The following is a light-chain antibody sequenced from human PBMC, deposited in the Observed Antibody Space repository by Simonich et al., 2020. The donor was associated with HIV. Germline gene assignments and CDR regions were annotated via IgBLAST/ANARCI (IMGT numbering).Light chain of an antibody. CDR3: QQFNSYSLT. CDR1: QGISSA. Sequence: AIQLTQSPSSLSASVGDRVTITCRDSQGISSALAWNQQKPGKAPKLLIYDASSLESGVPSRFSGSGSGTDFTLTISSLQPEDFATYYCQQFNSYSLTFGQGTKVEMK. J-gene: IGKJ1*01. V-gene: IGKV1-13*02. CDR2: DAS.